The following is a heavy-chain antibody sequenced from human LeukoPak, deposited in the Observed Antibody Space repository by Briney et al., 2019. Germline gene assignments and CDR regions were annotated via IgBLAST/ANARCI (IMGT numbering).Heavy chain of an antibody. J-gene: IGHJ4*02. Sequence: PGGSLRLSCAASGFAFSSYAMHWVRQAPGKGLEWVTVISYDGNNKYYADSVKGRFTISRDNSKNTLSLQMNSLRTEDTALYYCAKDLPQYSSGWYPDYWGQGTLVTVSS. CDR3: AKDLPQYSSGWYPDY. CDR1: GFAFSSYA. V-gene: IGHV3-30-3*01. D-gene: IGHD6-19*01. CDR2: ISYDGNNK.